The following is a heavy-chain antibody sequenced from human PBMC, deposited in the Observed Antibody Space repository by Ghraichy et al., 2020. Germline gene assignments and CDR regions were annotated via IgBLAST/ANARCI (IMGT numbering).Heavy chain of an antibody. V-gene: IGHV4-4*07. Sequence: SETLSLTCTVSGGSISSYYWSWIRQPAGKGLEWIGRIYTSGSTNYNPSLKSRVTMSVDTSTNQFSLKLSSVTAADTAVYYCARGGGPRVDTAMAYYFDYWGQGTLVTVSS. J-gene: IGHJ4*02. CDR3: ARGGGPRVDTAMAYYFDY. CDR2: IYTSGST. D-gene: IGHD5-18*01. CDR1: GGSISSYY.